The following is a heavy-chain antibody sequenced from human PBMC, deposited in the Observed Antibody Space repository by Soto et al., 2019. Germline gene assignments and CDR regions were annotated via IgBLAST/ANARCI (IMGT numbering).Heavy chain of an antibody. D-gene: IGHD3-22*01. CDR3: ARDYYDSSGYSLYYYYGMDV. CDR1: GFTFSSYA. J-gene: IGHJ6*02. V-gene: IGHV3-30-3*01. Sequence: GGSLRLSCAASGFTFSSYAVHWVRQAPGKGLEWVAVISYDGSNKYYADSVKGRFTISRDNSKNTLYLQMNSLRAEDTAVYYCARDYYDSSGYSLYYYYGMDVWGQGTTVTVSS. CDR2: ISYDGSNK.